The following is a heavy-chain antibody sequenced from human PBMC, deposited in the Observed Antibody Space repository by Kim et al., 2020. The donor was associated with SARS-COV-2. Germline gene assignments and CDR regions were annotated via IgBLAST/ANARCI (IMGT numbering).Heavy chain of an antibody. J-gene: IGHJ5*02. Sequence: GGSLRLSCAASGFTFSSYAMSWVRQAPGKGLEWVSAISGSGGSTYYADSVKGRFTISRDNSKNTLYLQMNSLRAEDTAVYYCAKDRGYQLLLQYIWDNWFDPWGQGTLVTVSS. V-gene: IGHV3-23*01. CDR3: AKDRGYQLLLQYIWDNWFDP. D-gene: IGHD2-2*01. CDR2: ISGSGGST. CDR1: GFTFSSYA.